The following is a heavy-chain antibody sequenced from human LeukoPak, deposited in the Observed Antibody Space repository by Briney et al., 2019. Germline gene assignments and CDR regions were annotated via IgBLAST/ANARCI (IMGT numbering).Heavy chain of an antibody. CDR1: GGSISSYY. V-gene: IGHV4-59*08. CDR3: ASTSSSWPNFDY. J-gene: IGHJ4*02. D-gene: IGHD6-13*01. Sequence: SETLSLTCTVSGGSISSYYWSWIRQPPGKGLEWIGYIYYSGSTNYNPSLKSRVTISVDTSKNQFSLKLSSVTAADTAVYYCASTSSSWPNFDYWGQGTLVTVSS. CDR2: IYYSGST.